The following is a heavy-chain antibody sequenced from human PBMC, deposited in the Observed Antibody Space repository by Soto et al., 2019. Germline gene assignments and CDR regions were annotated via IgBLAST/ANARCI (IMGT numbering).Heavy chain of an antibody. Sequence: GGSLRLSCAASGFSFSRYAIHWVRQAPGKGLEWVAVISKDGSHKYYLESVKGRFTISRDNSKNILSLHMNSLTNEDTAVYYCARSRSGAVADSFDFWGQGTMVTVYS. V-gene: IGHV3-30*04. CDR3: ARSRSGAVADSFDF. CDR1: GFSFSRYA. CDR2: ISKDGSHK. D-gene: IGHD3-10*01. J-gene: IGHJ4*02.